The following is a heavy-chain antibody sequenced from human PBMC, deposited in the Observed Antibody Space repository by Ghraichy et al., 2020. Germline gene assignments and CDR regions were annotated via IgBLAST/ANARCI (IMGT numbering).Heavy chain of an antibody. CDR2: ISSSGSTI. CDR3: ARDQLRFLEWAAVYYGMDV. D-gene: IGHD3-3*01. CDR1: GFTFSSYE. J-gene: IGHJ6*02. Sequence: GGSLRLSCVASGFTFSSYEMNWVRQAPGKGLEWVSYISSSGSTIYYADSVKGRFTISRDNAKNSLYLQMNSLRAEDTAVYYCARDQLRFLEWAAVYYGMDVWGQGTTVTVSS. V-gene: IGHV3-48*03.